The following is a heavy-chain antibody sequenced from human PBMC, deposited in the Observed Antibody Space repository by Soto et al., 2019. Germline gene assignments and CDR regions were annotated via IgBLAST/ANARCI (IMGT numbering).Heavy chain of an antibody. J-gene: IGHJ6*02. CDR2: INPNSGCT. CDR1: GCTCTGYY. D-gene: IGHD6-13*01. V-gene: IGHV1-2*04. CDR3: ERDEYSSRLYGVFRPHYGMDV. Sequence: GAVKVSCRGCGCTCTGYYRHGVGQAPGQGGEGMGGINPNSGCTNYARKFQGWVAMTRDPSISATYMALSRLRSDDTAVYYCERDEYSSRLYGVFRPHYGMDVWGQGTPVTVSS.